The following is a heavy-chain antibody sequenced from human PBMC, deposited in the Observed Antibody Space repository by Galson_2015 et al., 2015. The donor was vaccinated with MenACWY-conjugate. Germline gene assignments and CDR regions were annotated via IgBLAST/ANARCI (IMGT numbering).Heavy chain of an antibody. D-gene: IGHD2-2*01. Sequence: PLRLSGAASGFTFSSYTMNWARQAPGKGLEWVSSVSSSSTYIYYADSVQGRFTISRDHANNSLYPQMNNLRSDDTALYYCARDLSYQPLLHFSETPRGAFDIWGQGTMVTVSS. CDR1: GFTFSSYT. V-gene: IGHV3-21*01. J-gene: IGHJ3*02. CDR3: ARDLSYQPLLHFSETPRGAFDI. CDR2: VSSSSTYI.